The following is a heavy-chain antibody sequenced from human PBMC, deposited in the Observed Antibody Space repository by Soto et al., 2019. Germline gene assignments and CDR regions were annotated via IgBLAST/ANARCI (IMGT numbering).Heavy chain of an antibody. Sequence: EVQLVESGGGLVKPGGSLRLSCAASGFTFSSYSMNWVRQAPGKGLEWVSSISSSSSYIYYADSVKGRFTISRDNAKNSLYLQMTSLRAEGTAVYYCARDLGSGSYAYWGQGTLVTVSS. V-gene: IGHV3-21*01. CDR3: ARDLGSGSYAY. J-gene: IGHJ4*02. D-gene: IGHD1-26*01. CDR1: GFTFSSYS. CDR2: ISSSSSYI.